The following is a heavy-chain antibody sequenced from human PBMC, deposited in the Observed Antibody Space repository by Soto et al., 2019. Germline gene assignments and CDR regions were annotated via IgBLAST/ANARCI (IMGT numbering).Heavy chain of an antibody. J-gene: IGHJ6*02. CDR3: ARDGGPLYYGMDF. D-gene: IGHD3-10*01. CDR1: GDSIKRDDYY. V-gene: IGHV4-30-4*01. CDR2: ILYSGTT. Sequence: QVQLQESGPGLVKPSQTLSLTCTVSGDSIKRDDYYWSWIRQPPGKGLEWIGYILYSGTTYYNPSLKSRPIISLDTSKNQFSLNLTSVTAADTAVYYCARDGGPLYYGMDFWGQGTTVTVSS.